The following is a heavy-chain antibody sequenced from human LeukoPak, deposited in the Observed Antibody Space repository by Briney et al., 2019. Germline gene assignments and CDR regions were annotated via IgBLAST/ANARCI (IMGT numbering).Heavy chain of an antibody. J-gene: IGHJ5*02. CDR2: ISGDSIHT. CDR1: GFTFSDHY. CDR3: ARPLGPGSGWFDP. Sequence: GGSLRLSCVASGFTFSDHYMTWIRQAPGKGLEWVSNISGDSIHTNYADSVKGRFTISRDNAKNSLFLQVNSLRVEDTAVYYCARPLGPGSGWFDPWGQGTLVIVSS. V-gene: IGHV3-11*06. D-gene: IGHD3-10*01.